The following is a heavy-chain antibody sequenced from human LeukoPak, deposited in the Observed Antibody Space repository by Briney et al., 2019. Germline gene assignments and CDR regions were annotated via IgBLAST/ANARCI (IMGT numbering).Heavy chain of an antibody. D-gene: IGHD2-15*01. CDR3: ARDLGYCSGGSCYYYYGMDV. Sequence: ASVKVSCKASGYTFTRYGFSWVRQAPGQGLEWMGWISVYNGNTKYAQKIQGRVTMTTDTSTSTAYMELRSLRSDDTAVYYCARDLGYCSGGSCYYYYGMDVWGQGTTVTVSS. CDR2: ISVYNGNT. V-gene: IGHV1-18*01. J-gene: IGHJ6*02. CDR1: GYTFTRYG.